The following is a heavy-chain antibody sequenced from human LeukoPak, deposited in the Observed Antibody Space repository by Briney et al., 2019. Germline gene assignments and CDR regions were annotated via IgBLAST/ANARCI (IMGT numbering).Heavy chain of an antibody. CDR3: AKSQAWFGESDV. D-gene: IGHD3-10*01. V-gene: IGHV3-23*01. CDR2: ISGSGGST. CDR1: GFTFSSYA. J-gene: IGHJ6*04. Sequence: GGSLRLSCAASGFTFSSYAMSWVRQAPGKGLEWVSAISGSGGSTYYADSVKGRFTISRDNSKNTLYLQVNSLRAEDTAVYYCAKSQAWFGESDVWGKGTTVTVSS.